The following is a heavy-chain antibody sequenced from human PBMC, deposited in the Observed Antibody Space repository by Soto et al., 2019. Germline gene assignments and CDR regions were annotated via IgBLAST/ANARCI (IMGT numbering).Heavy chain of an antibody. V-gene: IGHV1-8*01. D-gene: IGHD3-10*01. CDR2: MNPNSANT. CDR1: GYTFTSYD. J-gene: IGHJ6*02. CDR3: AREGVGGMDV. Sequence: QVQLVQYGAEVKKPGASEKVSCKASGYTFTSYDINWVRQATGQGPEWMGWMNPNSANTGYAQKFQGRVTMTRNTSMSTAYMELSSLRSEHMAVNYCAREGVGGMDVWRQGKRVTVSS.